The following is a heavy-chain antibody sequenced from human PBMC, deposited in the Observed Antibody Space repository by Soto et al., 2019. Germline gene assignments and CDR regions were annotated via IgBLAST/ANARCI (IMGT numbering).Heavy chain of an antibody. CDR3: ARQKQLGNWFDP. D-gene: IGHD6-13*01. CDR2: IYYSGST. J-gene: IGHJ5*02. CDR1: GGSISSSSYY. V-gene: IGHV4-39*01. Sequence: PSETLSLTCTVSGGSISSSSYYWGWIRQPPGKGLEWIGSIYYSGSTYYNPSLKSRVTISVDTSKNQFSLKLSSVTAADTAVYYCARQKQLGNWFDPWGQGTLVTVS.